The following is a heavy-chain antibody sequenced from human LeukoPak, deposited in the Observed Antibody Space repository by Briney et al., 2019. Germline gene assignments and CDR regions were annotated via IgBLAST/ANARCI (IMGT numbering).Heavy chain of an antibody. CDR3: ARNKDYDILVNYFDP. D-gene: IGHD3-9*01. V-gene: IGHV1-2*02. CDR2: IKPNSGGT. Sequence: ASVKVSCKASGYTFTGYFMHWVRQAPGHRLEWMGWIKPNSGGTNYAQKFQDRVTMTRDTSISTAYMELSRLRSDDTAVYYRARNKDYDILVNYFDPWGQGTLVTVSS. CDR1: GYTFTGYF. J-gene: IGHJ5*02.